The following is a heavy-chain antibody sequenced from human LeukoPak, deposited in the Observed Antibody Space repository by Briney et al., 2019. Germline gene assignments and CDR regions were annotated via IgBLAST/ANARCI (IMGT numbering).Heavy chain of an antibody. D-gene: IGHD3/OR15-3a*01. Sequence: GGSLRLSCAASGFTFSSYWIHWVRQAPGKGLVWVSRIDTDGSNTNYADSVKGRFTISRDNSKNTLYLQMNSLRAEDTAVYYCAKDGLPYYYYYYMDVWGKGTTVTISS. J-gene: IGHJ6*03. V-gene: IGHV3-74*01. CDR2: IDTDGSNT. CDR3: AKDGLPYYYYYYMDV. CDR1: GFTFSSYW.